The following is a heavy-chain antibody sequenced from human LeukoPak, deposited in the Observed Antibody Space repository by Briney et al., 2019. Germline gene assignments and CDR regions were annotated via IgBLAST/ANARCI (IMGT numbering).Heavy chain of an antibody. J-gene: IGHJ4*02. CDR2: INPSGGST. Sequence: GASVKVSCKASGYTFTSYYMHWVRPAPGQGLEWMGIINPSGGSTSYAQKFQGRVTMTRDTSTSTVYMELSSLRSEDTAVYYCARDLITMVRGDYYNDYWGQGTLVTVSS. V-gene: IGHV1-46*01. CDR1: GYTFTSYY. D-gene: IGHD3-10*01. CDR3: ARDLITMVRGDYYNDY.